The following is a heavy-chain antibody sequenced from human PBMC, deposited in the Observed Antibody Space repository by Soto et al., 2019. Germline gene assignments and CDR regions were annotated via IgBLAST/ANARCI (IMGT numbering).Heavy chain of an antibody. CDR1: GFTFSSYA. Sequence: GGSLRLSCAASGFTFSSYAMHWVRQAPGKGLEWVAVISYDGSNKYYADSVKGRFTISRDNSKNTLYLQMNSLRAEDTAVYYCARVFTYDYVWGSIFPVDAFDIWGQGTLVTVSS. V-gene: IGHV3-30-3*01. CDR2: ISYDGSNK. D-gene: IGHD3-16*01. J-gene: IGHJ3*02. CDR3: ARVFTYDYVWGSIFPVDAFDI.